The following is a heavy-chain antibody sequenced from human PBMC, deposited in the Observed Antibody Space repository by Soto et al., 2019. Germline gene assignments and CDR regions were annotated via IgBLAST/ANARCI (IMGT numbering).Heavy chain of an antibody. J-gene: IGHJ6*02. Sequence: EVQLVQSGAEVKKPGESLKISCKVSGYSFTKYWIGWLRQMPGKGLEWMGIIYPDDSDIRYSPSFQGQVTISADKSISTAYLQWSSLKASDSAMYYCARLRSPQYFYYGMDVWGQGTTVTVSS. CDR2: IYPDDSDI. D-gene: IGHD2-2*01. CDR1: GYSFTKYW. V-gene: IGHV5-51*03. CDR3: ARLRSPQYFYYGMDV.